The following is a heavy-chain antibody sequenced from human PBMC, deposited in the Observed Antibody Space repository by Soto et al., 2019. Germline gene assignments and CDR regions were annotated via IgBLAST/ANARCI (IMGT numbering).Heavy chain of an antibody. CDR1: GFTFSNYG. V-gene: IGHV3-30*03. CDR2: ISYDGNNR. CDR3: ASTWSGYYYFDS. J-gene: IGHJ4*02. D-gene: IGHD3-3*01. Sequence: LRLSCAASGFTFSNYGMHWVRQAPGKGLEWVAVISYDGNNRYYGDSVKGRFTISRDNSKNTVYLQMNSLRVEDTAVYYCASTWSGYYYFDSWGQGTLVTVSS.